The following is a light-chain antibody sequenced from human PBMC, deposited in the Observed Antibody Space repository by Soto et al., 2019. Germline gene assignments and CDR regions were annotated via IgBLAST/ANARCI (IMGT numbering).Light chain of an antibody. CDR1: SSNIGTNT. Sequence: QAVVTQPPSASGTPGQRVTISCSGSSSNIGTNTVNWYQQLPGTAPKLLIYSNYQRPSGVPDRFSGSKSGTSASLAITGLQSEDEADYHCAAWDASLNGWVFGGGTKVTVL. J-gene: IGLJ3*02. CDR3: AAWDASLNGWV. V-gene: IGLV1-44*01. CDR2: SNY.